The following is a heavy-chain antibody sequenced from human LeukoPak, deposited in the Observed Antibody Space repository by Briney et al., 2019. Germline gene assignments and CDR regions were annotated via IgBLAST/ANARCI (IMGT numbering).Heavy chain of an antibody. CDR2: ISSSGSTI. D-gene: IGHD3-10*01. J-gene: IGHJ6*03. CDR1: GFTFSSYE. CDR3: AKCGVRGATYYYYYMDV. V-gene: IGHV3-48*03. Sequence: GGSLRLSCAASGFTFSSYEMNWVRQAPGKGLGWVSYISSSGSTIYCADSVKGRFTISRDNAKNSLYLQMSSLRAEDTAVYYCAKCGVRGATYYYYYMDVWGKGTTVTISS.